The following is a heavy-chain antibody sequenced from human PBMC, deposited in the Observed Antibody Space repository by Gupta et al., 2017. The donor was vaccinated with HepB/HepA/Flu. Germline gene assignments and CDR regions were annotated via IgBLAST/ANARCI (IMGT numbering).Heavy chain of an antibody. D-gene: IGHD6-19*01. CDR3: ARDEAEIAVAENWFDP. CDR2: ISAYNGNT. CDR1: GYTFTSYG. V-gene: IGHV1-18*01. J-gene: IGHJ5*02. Sequence: QVQLVQSGAEVKKPGASVKVSCKASGYTFTSYGISWVRQAPGQGLEWMGWISAYNGNTNYAQKRQGRVTMTTDTSTSTAYMELRSMRSDETAVYYCARDEAEIAVAENWFDPWGQGTLVTVSS.